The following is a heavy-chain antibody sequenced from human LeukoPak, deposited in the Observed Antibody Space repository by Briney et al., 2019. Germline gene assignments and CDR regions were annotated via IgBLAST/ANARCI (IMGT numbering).Heavy chain of an antibody. CDR1: GFTFSDFY. CDR3: AKGHTYGMI. J-gene: IGHJ1*01. CDR2: ISPNGTTM. V-gene: IGHV3-11*01. D-gene: IGHD5-18*01. Sequence: GGSLRLSCAASGFTFSDFYMSWLRQTPGKGLEWVSYISPNGTTMDYADSVKGRFTISRDNAKDSLYLQMNNLGADDTAVYYCAKGHTYGMIWGQGTLVTVSS.